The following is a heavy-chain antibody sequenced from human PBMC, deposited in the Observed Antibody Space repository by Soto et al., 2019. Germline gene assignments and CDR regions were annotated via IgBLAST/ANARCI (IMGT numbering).Heavy chain of an antibody. Sequence: VESGGGLVQPGGSLRLSCAASGFTFSSYWMTWVRQAPGKGLECVANIKQDGSDKYYVDSVKGRFTISRDNAKNSLYLQMNSLRVEDTAVYYCARQTRAPESWGQGTLVTVSS. CDR1: GFTFSSYW. J-gene: IGHJ4*02. V-gene: IGHV3-7*03. CDR2: IKQDGSDK. D-gene: IGHD3-10*01. CDR3: ARQTRAPES.